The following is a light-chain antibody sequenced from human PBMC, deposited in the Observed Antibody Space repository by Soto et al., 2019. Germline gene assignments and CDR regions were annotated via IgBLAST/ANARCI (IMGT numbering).Light chain of an antibody. Sequence: QSVLTQPASVSGSPGQSITISCTGTSSDVGGYNYVSWYQQHPGKAPKLMIYEVSNRPSGVSNRFSGSKSGNTASLTISGLHAEDEADYYCSSYTSSSTLFGGGTKVTVL. CDR3: SSYTSSSTL. CDR1: SSDVGGYNY. V-gene: IGLV2-14*01. J-gene: IGLJ2*01. CDR2: EVS.